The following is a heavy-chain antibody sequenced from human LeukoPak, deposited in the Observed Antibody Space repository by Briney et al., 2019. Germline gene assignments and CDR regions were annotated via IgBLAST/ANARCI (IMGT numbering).Heavy chain of an antibody. D-gene: IGHD4-17*01. CDR1: GGSISSGDYY. CDR3: ARCYGDYGMEYYYGMDV. V-gene: IGHV4-30-4*01. J-gene: IGHJ6*02. Sequence: PSETLSLTCAVSGGSISSGDYYWSWIRQPPGKGLEWIGYIYYSGSTYYNPSLKSRVTISVDTSKNQFSLKLSSVTAADTAVYYCARCYGDYGMEYYYGMDVWGQGTTVTVSS. CDR2: IYYSGST.